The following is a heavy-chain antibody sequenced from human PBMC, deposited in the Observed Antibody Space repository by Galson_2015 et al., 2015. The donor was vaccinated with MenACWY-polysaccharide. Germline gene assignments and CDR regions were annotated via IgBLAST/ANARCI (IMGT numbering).Heavy chain of an antibody. D-gene: IGHD6-19*01. CDR2: IQSVGSPK. Sequence: SLRLSCAASGLKFRGSGMHWVRQAPGKGLEWVAVIQSVGSPKAYADSVKGRFTISRDNSKNTLYLEMNSLRAEDTAVYYCARESSRIVFHAFDIWGQGTMVTVSS. V-gene: IGHV3-33*01. J-gene: IGHJ3*02. CDR1: GLKFRGSG. CDR3: ARESSRIVFHAFDI.